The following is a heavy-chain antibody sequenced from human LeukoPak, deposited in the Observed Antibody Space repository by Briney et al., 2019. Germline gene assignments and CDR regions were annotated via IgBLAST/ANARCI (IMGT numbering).Heavy chain of an antibody. V-gene: IGHV3-11*01. Sequence: GGSLRLSCAASGFTFSDYYMSWIRQAPGKGLEWVSYISSSGSTIYYADSVKGRFTISRVNAKNSLYLQVNSLRAEDTAVYYCARDYGDYPHDAFDIWGQGTMVTVSS. J-gene: IGHJ3*02. D-gene: IGHD4-17*01. CDR1: GFTFSDYY. CDR3: ARDYGDYPHDAFDI. CDR2: ISSSGSTI.